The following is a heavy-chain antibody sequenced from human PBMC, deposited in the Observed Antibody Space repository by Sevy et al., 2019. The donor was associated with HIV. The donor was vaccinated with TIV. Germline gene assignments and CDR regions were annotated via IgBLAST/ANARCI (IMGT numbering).Heavy chain of an antibody. CDR1: GYTFTTYN. D-gene: IGHD2-2*01. V-gene: IGHV1-18*01. CDR2: MSPYNGNK. CDR3: ARGSSSWYDY. J-gene: IGHJ4*02. Sequence: ASVKVSCKASGYTFTTYNIVWVRQAPGQGLEWLAWMSPYNGNKNYVQRVQGRVTMTTDTFTDTAFLELRSLKFDDTAVYYCARGSSSWYDYWGQGTLVTVSS.